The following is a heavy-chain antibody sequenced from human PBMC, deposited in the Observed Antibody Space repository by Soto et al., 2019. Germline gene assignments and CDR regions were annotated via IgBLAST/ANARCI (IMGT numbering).Heavy chain of an antibody. CDR3: AKQGSGSYDY. D-gene: IGHD1-26*01. CDR1: GGTFSSYT. J-gene: IGHJ4*02. V-gene: IGHV1-69*02. Sequence: QVQLVQSGAEVKKPGSSVKVSCKASGGTFSSYTISWVRQAPGQGLEWMGRIIPILGIANYAQKFQGRVTITADKATSTAYMELSSLRSEDTALYYCAKQGSGSYDYWGQGTLVTVSS. CDR2: IIPILGIA.